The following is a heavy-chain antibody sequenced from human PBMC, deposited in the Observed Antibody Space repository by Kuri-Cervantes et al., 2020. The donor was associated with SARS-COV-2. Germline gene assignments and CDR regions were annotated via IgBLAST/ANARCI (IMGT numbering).Heavy chain of an antibody. CDR2: IYSSDST. J-gene: IGHJ5*02. V-gene: IGHV3-53*01. Sequence: GGSLRLSCAASGFTFSDYYMSWVRQAPGKGLEWVSVIYSSDSTNYADSVKGRFTISRDNFKNTLYLQMSSLRAEDTAVYYCARGRGPGDFWSGLNWFDPWGQGTLVTVSS. CDR1: GFTFSDYY. CDR3: ARGRGPGDFWSGLNWFDP. D-gene: IGHD3-3*01.